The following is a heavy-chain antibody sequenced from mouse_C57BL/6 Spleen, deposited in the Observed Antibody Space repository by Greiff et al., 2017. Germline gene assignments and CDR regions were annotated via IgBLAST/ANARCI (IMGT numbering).Heavy chain of an antibody. V-gene: IGHV1-76*01. J-gene: IGHJ2*01. D-gene: IGHD1-1*01. CDR1: GYTFTDYY. CDR3: ARGGFITTVPFDY. Sequence: QVQLQQSGAELVRPGASVKLSCKASGYTFTDYYINWVKQRPGQGLEWIARIYPGSGNTYYNEKFKGKATLTAEKSSSTAYMQLSSLTSEDSAVYFCARGGFITTVPFDYWGQCTTLTVSS. CDR2: IYPGSGNT.